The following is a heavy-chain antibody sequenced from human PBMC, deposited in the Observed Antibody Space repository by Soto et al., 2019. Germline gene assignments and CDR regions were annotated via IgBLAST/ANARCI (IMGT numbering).Heavy chain of an antibody. J-gene: IGHJ3*02. Sequence: PGGSLRLSCAASGFTFSSYAMSWVRQSPGKGLEWVSAISGSGGSTYYADSVKGRFTISRDNSKNTLYLQMNSLRAEDTAVYYCAKDLRRYYGSGSPPGAFDIWGQGTMVTVSS. CDR3: AKDLRRYYGSGSPPGAFDI. CDR1: GFTFSSYA. D-gene: IGHD3-10*01. V-gene: IGHV3-23*01. CDR2: ISGSGGST.